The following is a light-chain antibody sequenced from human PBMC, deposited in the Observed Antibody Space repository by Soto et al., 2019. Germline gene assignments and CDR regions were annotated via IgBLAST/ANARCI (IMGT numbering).Light chain of an antibody. CDR2: GAS. CDR1: QRITTY. V-gene: IGKV1-39*01. J-gene: IGKJ2*01. CDR3: QHSYNTPRT. Sequence: DIQMTQSPSSLSASVGDRVTITCRASQRITTYLNWYQQKPGKAPNLLIYGASNLESGVPSRFSGSGSGTDYTLTISSLQHEDFATYYCQHSYNTPRTFGQGPKLEIK.